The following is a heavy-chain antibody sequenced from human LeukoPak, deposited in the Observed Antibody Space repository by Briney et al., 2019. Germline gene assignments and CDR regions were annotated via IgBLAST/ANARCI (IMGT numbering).Heavy chain of an antibody. D-gene: IGHD2-2*01. CDR3: ARSILLCGRTSCYRGGIFVY. Sequence: SETLSLTCTVSGGSISSYYWSWIRQPAGKGLEWIGRIYTSGSTNYNPSLKSRVTLSVDTSKNQFSLKLSSVTAADTAVYYCARSILLCGRTSCYRGGIFVYWGQGTLGTVSS. CDR2: IYTSGST. V-gene: IGHV4-4*07. J-gene: IGHJ4*02. CDR1: GGSISSYY.